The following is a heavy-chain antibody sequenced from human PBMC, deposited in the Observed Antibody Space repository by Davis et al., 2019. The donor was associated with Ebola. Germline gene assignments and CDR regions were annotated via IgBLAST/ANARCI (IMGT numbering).Heavy chain of an antibody. CDR1: GYSFTSYW. Sequence: KVSCKGSGYSFTSYWIGWVRQMPGKGLEWMGIIYPGDSDTRYSPSFQGQVTISADKSISTAYLQWSSLRASDTAIYYCTRATSSDYWGQGTLVTVSS. V-gene: IGHV5-51*01. CDR2: IYPGDSDT. J-gene: IGHJ4*02. D-gene: IGHD6-6*01. CDR3: TRATSSDY.